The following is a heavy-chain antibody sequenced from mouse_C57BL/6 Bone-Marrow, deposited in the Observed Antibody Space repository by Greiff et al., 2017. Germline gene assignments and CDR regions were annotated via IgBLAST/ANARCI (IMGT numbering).Heavy chain of an antibody. Sequence: EVKLMESGGGLVKPGGSLKLSCAASGFTFSDYGMHWVRQAPGKGLEWVAYISSGSSTIYYADTVKGRFTISRDNAKNTLFLQMTSLGSEDTAMYYCANDADYGGQGTTLTVSA. CDR3: ANDADY. J-gene: IGHJ2*01. D-gene: IGHD2-3*01. V-gene: IGHV5-17*01. CDR1: GFTFSDYG. CDR2: ISSGSSTI.